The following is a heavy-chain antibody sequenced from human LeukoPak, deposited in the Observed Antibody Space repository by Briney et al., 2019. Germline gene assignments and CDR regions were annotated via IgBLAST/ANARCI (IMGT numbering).Heavy chain of an antibody. CDR1: GFTFSNYD. CDR2: IGTAGDT. J-gene: IGHJ4*02. CDR3: TRAARSGYSYGWSFDF. Sequence: GGSLRLSCATSGFTFSNYDMHWVRQVTGKGLEWVSGIGTAGDTYYPGSVKGRFTISRGNAKNFLYLQMNSLRAGDTAVYYRTRAARSGYSYGWSFDFWGQGTLVTVSS. V-gene: IGHV3-13*01. D-gene: IGHD3-10*01.